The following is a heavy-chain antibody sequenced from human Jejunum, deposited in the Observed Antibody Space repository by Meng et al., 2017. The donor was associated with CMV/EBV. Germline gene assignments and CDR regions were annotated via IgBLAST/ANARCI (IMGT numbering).Heavy chain of an antibody. J-gene: IGHJ4*02. Sequence: GSSSSGGYYWGWIRQHPGKGLEWIGYIHNSGSTHRNPSLASRVTMSVDTSKNQFSLKLSSVIAADTAVYYCAREACTTTSCSYDYWGQGALVTVSS. CDR2: IHNSGST. CDR1: GSSSSGGYY. CDR3: AREACTTTSCSYDY. D-gene: IGHD2-2*01. V-gene: IGHV4-31*02.